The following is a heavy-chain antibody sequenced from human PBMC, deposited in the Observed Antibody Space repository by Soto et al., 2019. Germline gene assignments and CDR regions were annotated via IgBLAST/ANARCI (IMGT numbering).Heavy chain of an antibody. Sequence: QVQLVQSGAEVKKPGASVKVSCKASGYTFTSYYMHWVRQAPGQGLEWMGIINPSGGSTSYAQKLQGRDTMTRDQSTSTVYMELSSLRSEDTAVYSCARDLPGYYDSSGYTRRGDAFDIWGQGTMVTVSS. J-gene: IGHJ3*02. CDR3: ARDLPGYYDSSGYTRRGDAFDI. D-gene: IGHD3-22*01. V-gene: IGHV1-46*04. CDR2: INPSGGST. CDR1: GYTFTSYY.